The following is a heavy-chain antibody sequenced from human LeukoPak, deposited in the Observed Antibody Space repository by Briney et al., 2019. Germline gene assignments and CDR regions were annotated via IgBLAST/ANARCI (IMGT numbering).Heavy chain of an antibody. CDR1: VGSVSSGTSY. D-gene: IGHD3-10*01. V-gene: IGHV4-61*01. CDR2: IYYTGST. CDR3: ARRGGSGRSFDY. J-gene: IGHJ4*02. Sequence: SETLSLTCTVSVGSVSSGTSYWSWIRQPPGKGLEWIGYIYYTGSTNNNPSRKSRLTISVDTSKNQFSLKLSSVTAADAAVYYCARRGGSGRSFDYWGQGTLVTVSA.